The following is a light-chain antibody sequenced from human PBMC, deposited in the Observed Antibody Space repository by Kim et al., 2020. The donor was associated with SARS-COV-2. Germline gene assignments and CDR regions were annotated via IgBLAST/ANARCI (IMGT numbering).Light chain of an antibody. CDR3: GTWDSSLSAVV. J-gene: IGLJ2*01. CDR1: SSNSGNNY. V-gene: IGLV1-51*01. Sequence: QKVTNSCSGSSSNSGNNYASWYQQLPGTAPKLLIYDNNNRPSGIPDRFSGSKSGTSATLDITGLQTGDEADYYCGTWDSSLSAVVFGGGTQLTVL. CDR2: DNN.